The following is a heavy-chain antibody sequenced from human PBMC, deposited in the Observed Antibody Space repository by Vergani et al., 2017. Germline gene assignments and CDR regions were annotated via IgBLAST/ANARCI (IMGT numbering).Heavy chain of an antibody. Sequence: QLQLQESGSGLVKPSQTLSLTCAVSGGSISSGGYSWSWIRQPPGKGLEWIGYIYHSGSTYYNPSLKSRDTISVDTSKNQFSLKLSSVTAADTAVYYCARAILSPKVRGVKGRWFDPWGQGTLVTVSS. CDR1: GGSISSGGYS. CDR2: IYHSGST. CDR3: ARAILSPKVRGVKGRWFDP. D-gene: IGHD3-10*01. V-gene: IGHV4-30-2*01. J-gene: IGHJ5*02.